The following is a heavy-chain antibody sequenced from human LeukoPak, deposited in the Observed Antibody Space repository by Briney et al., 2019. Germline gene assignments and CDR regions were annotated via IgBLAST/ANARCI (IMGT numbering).Heavy chain of an antibody. J-gene: IGHJ1*01. CDR2: IHTNDGT. V-gene: IGHV4-4*07. CDR3: ARGAATYDFQY. D-gene: IGHD6-25*01. CDR1: GGSISGYY. Sequence: SETLSLTCTVSGGSISGYYWSWVRQPAGKGLEWTGRIHTNDGTNFNPSLKSRVTMSLDTSKNQFSLKLTSVTAADTAVYYCARGAATYDFQYWGQGTLVAVSS.